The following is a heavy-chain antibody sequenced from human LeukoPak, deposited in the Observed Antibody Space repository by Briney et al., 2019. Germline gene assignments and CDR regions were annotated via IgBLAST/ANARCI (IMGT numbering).Heavy chain of an antibody. CDR2: MNPNSGNT. J-gene: IGHJ6*02. CDR3: ARRRLSGSYYYYGMDV. V-gene: IGHV1-8*01. Sequence: ASVKVSSKASGYTFTSYDINWVRQATGQGLEWMGWMNPNSGNTGYAQKFQGRVTMTRNTSISTAYMELSSLRSEDTAVYYCARRRLSGSYYYYGMDVWGQGTTVTVSS. D-gene: IGHD1-26*01. CDR1: GYTFTSYD.